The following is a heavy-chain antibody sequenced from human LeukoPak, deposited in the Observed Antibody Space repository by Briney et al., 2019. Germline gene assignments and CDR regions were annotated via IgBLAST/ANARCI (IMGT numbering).Heavy chain of an antibody. CDR3: ARGLVRRPFDY. CDR2: INHSGST. V-gene: IGHV4-34*01. CDR1: GGSFSGYY. Sequence: SETQSLTCAVYGGSFSGYYWSWIRQPPGKGLEWIGEINHSGSTNYNPSLKSRVTISVDTSKNQFSLKLGSVTAADTAVYYCARGLVRRPFDYWGQGTLVTVSS. J-gene: IGHJ4*02.